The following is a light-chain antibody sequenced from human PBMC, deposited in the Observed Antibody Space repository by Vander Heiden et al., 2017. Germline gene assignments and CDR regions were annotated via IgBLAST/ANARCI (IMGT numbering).Light chain of an antibody. J-gene: IGLJ3*02. CDR1: SSDIGGYNY. CDR2: DVS. V-gene: IGLV2-14*03. CDR3: NSYTTSSTWV. Sequence: QSALTQPASGSGSPGQSITISCTGTSSDIGGYNYVSWYQQHPDKAPKLMIYDVSNRPSGVSNRFSGSKSGNTASLTISGLQAEDEADYYCNSYTTSSTWVFGGGTKLTVL.